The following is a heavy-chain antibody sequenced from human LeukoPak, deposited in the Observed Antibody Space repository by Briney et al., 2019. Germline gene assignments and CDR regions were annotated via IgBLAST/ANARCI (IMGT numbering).Heavy chain of an antibody. V-gene: IGHV3-21*01. CDR2: ISSSSSYI. CDR1: GFTFSSYG. D-gene: IGHD3-3*01. J-gene: IGHJ6*03. Sequence: PGGSLRLSCAASGFTFSSYGMHWVRQAPGKGLEWVSSISSSSSYIYYADSVKGRFTISRDNAKNSLYLQMNSLRAEDTAVYYCARDSRYFGVVIHYYYMDVWGKGTTVTVSS. CDR3: ARDSRYFGVVIHYYYMDV.